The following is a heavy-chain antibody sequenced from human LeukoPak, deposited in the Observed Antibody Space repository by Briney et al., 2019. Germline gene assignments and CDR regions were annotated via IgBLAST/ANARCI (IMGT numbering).Heavy chain of an antibody. J-gene: IGHJ6*03. D-gene: IGHD1-7*01. Sequence: PGGSLRLSCAASGVTFSTYWMHWVRQAPGKGLVWVSRINSDGDTTNYADSVKGRFTISRDKSKNTVYLQMNSLRAEDTAVYYCARDQLEIRLPSSPGGYYYYMDVWGTGTTVTVSS. CDR3: ARDQLEIRLPSSPGGYYYYMDV. V-gene: IGHV3-74*01. CDR1: GVTFSTYW. CDR2: INSDGDTT.